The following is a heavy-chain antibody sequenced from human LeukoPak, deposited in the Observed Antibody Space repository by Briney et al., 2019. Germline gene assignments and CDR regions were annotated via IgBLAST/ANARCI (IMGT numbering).Heavy chain of an antibody. CDR3: ARHAVRDGYNRHNDH. CDR1: GYSFTSHW. CDR2: IYPGDSDT. Sequence: GESLKISCKGSGYSFTSHWIGWVRQMPGKGLEWMGIIYPGDSDTRYSPSFQGQVTISADKSINTAYLQWSSLKASDTATYYCARHAVRDGYNRHNDHWGQGTLVTVSS. J-gene: IGHJ4*02. D-gene: IGHD5-24*01. V-gene: IGHV5-51*01.